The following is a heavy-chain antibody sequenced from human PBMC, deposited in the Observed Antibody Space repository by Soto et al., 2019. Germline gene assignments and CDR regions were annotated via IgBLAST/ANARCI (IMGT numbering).Heavy chain of an antibody. V-gene: IGHV6-1*01. D-gene: IGHD3-22*01. J-gene: IGHJ4*02. CDR2: TSYRSKWYN. CDR3: ESSERSGFGFDY. CDR1: GDSVSSNSAA. Sequence: PSQTLSLTCDISGDSVSSNSAAWNWIRQSPSRGLEWLGRTSYRSKWYNDYAVSVKSRITINPDTSKNQFSLQLNSVTPEDTALYYCESSERSGFGFDYWAQETLV.